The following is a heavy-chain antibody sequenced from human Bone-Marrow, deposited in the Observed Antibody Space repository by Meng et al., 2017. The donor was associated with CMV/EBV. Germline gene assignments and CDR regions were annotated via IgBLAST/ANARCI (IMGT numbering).Heavy chain of an antibody. CDR1: GGSISSGNHY. CDR2: IYYSGST. Sequence: QVQLQESGPGLVKPSQTLSLTCTVSGGSISSGNHYWSWIRQHPGKGLEYIGYIYYSGSTYYNPSLKSRVIISVDTSKNQFSLRLNSVTAADTAVYYCASLYGDSSVWYLDLWGRGTLVNVSS. J-gene: IGHJ2*01. CDR3: ASLYGDSSVWYLDL. D-gene: IGHD4-17*01. V-gene: IGHV4-31*03.